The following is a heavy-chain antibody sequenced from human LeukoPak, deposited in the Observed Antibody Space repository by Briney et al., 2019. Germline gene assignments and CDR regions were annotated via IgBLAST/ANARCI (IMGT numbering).Heavy chain of an antibody. J-gene: IGHJ4*02. D-gene: IGHD6-19*01. Sequence: PGGSLRLSCAASGFTFSKYRMLWVRQAPGEGLESVSRINTDGTVTTYADSVKGRFTVSRDNADNTMFLQMNSVRDEDTAVYYCATKQWLAPPPDSWGQGTPVTVSS. CDR3: ATKQWLAPPPDS. V-gene: IGHV3-74*01. CDR1: GFTFSKYR. CDR2: INTDGTVT.